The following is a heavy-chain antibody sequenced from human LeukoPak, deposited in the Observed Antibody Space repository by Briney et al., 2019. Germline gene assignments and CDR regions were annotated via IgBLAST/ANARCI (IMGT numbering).Heavy chain of an antibody. D-gene: IGHD6-19*01. Sequence: PSETLSLTCTVSGGSVSSGSYYWSWIRQPPGKGLEWIGYIYYSGSTNYNPSLKSRVTISVDTSKNQFSLKLSSVTAADTAVYYCARGWSSGWYIYWGQGTLVTVSS. V-gene: IGHV4-61*01. J-gene: IGHJ4*02. CDR2: IYYSGST. CDR3: ARGWSSGWYIY. CDR1: GGSVSSGSYY.